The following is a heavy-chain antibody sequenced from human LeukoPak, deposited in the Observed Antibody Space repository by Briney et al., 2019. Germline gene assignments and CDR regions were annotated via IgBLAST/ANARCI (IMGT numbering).Heavy chain of an antibody. CDR3: ARGPYGEFDY. CDR2: IIPIFGTA. CDR1: GGTFSSYA. V-gene: IGHV1-69*05. J-gene: IGHJ4*02. D-gene: IGHD4-17*01. Sequence: SVKVSCKASGGTFSSYAISWVRQAPGQGLEWMGRIIPIFGTANYAQKFQGRVTITTDESTSTAYMELSSLRSDDTAVYYCARGPYGEFDYWGQGTLVTVSS.